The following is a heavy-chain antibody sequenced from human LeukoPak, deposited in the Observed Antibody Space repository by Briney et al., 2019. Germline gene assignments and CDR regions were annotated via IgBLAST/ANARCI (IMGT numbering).Heavy chain of an antibody. CDR2: ISYDGSNK. CDR1: GFTFSSYG. J-gene: IGHJ4*02. D-gene: IGHD2-15*01. V-gene: IGHV3-30*18. CDR3: AKDHARYCSGGSCYRFDY. Sequence: PGRSLRLSCAASGFTFSSYGMHWVRQAPGKGLEWVAVISYDGSNKYYADSVKGRFTISRDNSKNTLYLQMNSLRAEDTAVYYCAKDHARYCSGGSCYRFDYWGQGTLVTVSS.